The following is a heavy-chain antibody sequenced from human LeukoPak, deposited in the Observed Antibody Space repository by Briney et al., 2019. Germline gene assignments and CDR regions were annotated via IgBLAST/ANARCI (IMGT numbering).Heavy chain of an antibody. CDR1: GFTFSSYA. CDR3: AREWTGGFDY. D-gene: IGHD3-10*01. V-gene: IGHV3-30-3*01. CDR2: ISYDGSNK. Sequence: PGRSLRLSCAASGFTFSSYAMHWVRQAPDKGLEWVAVISYDGSNKYYADSVKGRFTISRDNSKNTLYLQMNSLRAEDTAVYYCAREWTGGFDYWGQGTLVTVSS. J-gene: IGHJ4*02.